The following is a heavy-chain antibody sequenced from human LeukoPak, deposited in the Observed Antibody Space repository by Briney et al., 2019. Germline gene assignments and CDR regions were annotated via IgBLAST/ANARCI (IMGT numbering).Heavy chain of an antibody. CDR3: ARGVAQNGNPNYFDP. Sequence: GGSLRLSCAASGFIFSSYAMHWVRQAPGKGLEWVAVIWSDGSRQYYLDSVKGRFTISRDNSKNTLYLQMNSLRAEDTAVYSCARGVAQNGNPNYFDPWGRGTLVTVSS. CDR1: GFIFSSYA. CDR2: IWSDGSRQ. V-gene: IGHV3-33*01. D-gene: IGHD2-15*01. J-gene: IGHJ5*02.